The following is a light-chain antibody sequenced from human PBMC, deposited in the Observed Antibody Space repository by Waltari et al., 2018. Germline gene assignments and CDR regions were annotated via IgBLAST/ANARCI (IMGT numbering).Light chain of an antibody. CDR3: QQYDNFRAT. CDR1: QDISNY. V-gene: IGKV1-33*01. CDR2: DAS. J-gene: IGKJ5*01. Sequence: DIQMTQSPSSLSASVGDRVNITCQASQDISNYLNWYQQQPGKAPKLLIYDASNLETGFPSMFSGSGSGTDFTFTISSLQPEDIATYYCQQYDNFRATFGQGTRLEIK.